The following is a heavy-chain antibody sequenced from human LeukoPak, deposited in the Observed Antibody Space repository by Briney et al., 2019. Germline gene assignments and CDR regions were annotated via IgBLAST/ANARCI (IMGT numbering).Heavy chain of an antibody. J-gene: IGHJ4*02. V-gene: IGHV3-53*01. Sequence: PGGSLRLSCAASGFTVSSNYMSWVRQAPGKGLEWISVIYSGGSTYFADSVKGRFTISRDNSKNTLYLQMNSLRAEDTAVYFCATCRAAGYGDYVFDYWGQGTLVTVSS. CDR2: IYSGGST. CDR1: GFTVSSNY. CDR3: ATCRAAGYGDYVFDY. D-gene: IGHD4-17*01.